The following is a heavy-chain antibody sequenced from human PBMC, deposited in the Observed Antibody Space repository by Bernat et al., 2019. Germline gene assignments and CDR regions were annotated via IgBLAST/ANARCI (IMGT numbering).Heavy chain of an antibody. J-gene: IGHJ3*01. CDR1: GFSLLNSGEG. D-gene: IGHD2-2*01. V-gene: IGHV2-5*02. CDR2: IYWDDDN. CDR3: AHGRSWLQSVPLRDAVDD. Sequence: QISLKESGPTRVKPTQTLTLTCTFSGFSLLNSGEGVGWIRQPPGKALEWLALIYWDDDNRYSASMRNRLTTFRDNSKNQVCLTMTYMDPVDTATYDGAHGRSWLQSVPLRDAVDDWCKGTMVTVSS.